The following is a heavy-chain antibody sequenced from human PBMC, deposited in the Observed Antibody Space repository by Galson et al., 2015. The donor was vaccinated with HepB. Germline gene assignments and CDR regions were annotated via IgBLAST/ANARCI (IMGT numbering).Heavy chain of an antibody. CDR3: ARETMTTAHWFDP. D-gene: IGHD4-11*01. Sequence: SVKVSCKASGYTFTSYYMHWVRQAPGQGLEWMGIIDPSGGSTSYAQKFQGRVTITRDTSTNTVYMELSSLRFEDTAVYYCARETMTTAHWFDPWGQGTLVTVSS. CDR2: IDPSGGST. CDR1: GYTFTSYY. J-gene: IGHJ5*02. V-gene: IGHV1-46*01.